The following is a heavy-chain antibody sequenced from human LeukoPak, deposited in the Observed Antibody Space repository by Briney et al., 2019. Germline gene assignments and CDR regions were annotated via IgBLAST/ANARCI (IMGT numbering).Heavy chain of an antibody. V-gene: IGHV3-48*04. CDR3: ARVIRLHYDY. CDR2: ISSSGSTI. D-gene: IGHD3-16*02. CDR1: GFTFSSYS. Sequence: GGSLRLSCAASGFTFSSYSMNWVRQAPGKGLEWVSYISSSGSTIYYADSVKGRFTISRDNAKNSLYLQMNSLRAEDTAVYYCARVIRLHYDYWGQGTLVTVSS. J-gene: IGHJ4*02.